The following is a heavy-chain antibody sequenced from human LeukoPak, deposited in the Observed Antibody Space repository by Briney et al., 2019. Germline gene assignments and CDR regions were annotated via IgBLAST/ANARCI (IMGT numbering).Heavy chain of an antibody. CDR3: AAGLLWFGESNRYYYMDV. CDR1: GYTFTGYY. D-gene: IGHD3-10*01. Sequence: ASVKVSCKASGYTFTGYYIHWVRQAPGQGLEWMGWINPNSGGANYAQKFQGRVTMTRDTSISTAYMELSRLRSEDTAVYYCAAGLLWFGESNRYYYMDVWGKGTTVTVSS. CDR2: INPNSGGA. V-gene: IGHV1-2*02. J-gene: IGHJ6*03.